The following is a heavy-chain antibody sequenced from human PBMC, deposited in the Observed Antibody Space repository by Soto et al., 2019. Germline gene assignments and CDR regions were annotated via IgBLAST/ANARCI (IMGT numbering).Heavy chain of an antibody. CDR3: ARTSELSATTVKVYGMDV. J-gene: IGHJ6*02. Sequence: GESLKISCMGSGYKVSTWHNFTSYWIAWVRQMPGEGLEWMGIIYPGDSDTRYSPSFQGQVTISADKSISTAYLQWSSLKASDTAMYYCARTSELSATTVKVYGMDVWGQGTTVTVSS. CDR1: GYKVSTWHNFTSYW. CDR2: IYPGDSDT. V-gene: IGHV5-51*01. D-gene: IGHD4-4*01.